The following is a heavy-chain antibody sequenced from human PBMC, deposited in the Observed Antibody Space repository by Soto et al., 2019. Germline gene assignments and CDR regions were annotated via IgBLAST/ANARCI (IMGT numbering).Heavy chain of an antibody. CDR1: GGSITSYY. J-gene: IGHJ5*02. V-gene: IGHV4-59*01. CDR2: VYYSGTT. Sequence: PSETLSLTCTVSGGSITSYYWSWIRQPPGKGLEWIGYVYYSGTTNYNPSLKSRVTISVDTSKNRFSLKLSSVTAAATAVYYCGSGGGAAARGWFVTGGPGTLVTVSS. CDR3: GSGGGAAARGWFVT. D-gene: IGHD6-13*01.